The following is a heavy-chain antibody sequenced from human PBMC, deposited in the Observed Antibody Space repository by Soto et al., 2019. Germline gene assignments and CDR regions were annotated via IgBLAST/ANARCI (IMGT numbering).Heavy chain of an antibody. CDR3: AKDRYGDYGGIDY. CDR2: ISGSGGST. V-gene: IGHV3-23*01. CDR1: GFTFSSYA. Sequence: PGGSLRLSCAASGFTFSSYAMSWVRQALGKGLEWVSAISGSGGSTYYADSVKGRFTISRDTSKNTLFLQMNSLRAEDTAVYYCAKDRYGDYGGIDYWGQGTMVTVSS. D-gene: IGHD4-17*01. J-gene: IGHJ4*02.